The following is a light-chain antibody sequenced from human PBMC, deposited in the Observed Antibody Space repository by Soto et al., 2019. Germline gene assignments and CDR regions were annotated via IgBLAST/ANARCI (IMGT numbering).Light chain of an antibody. V-gene: IGKV2-28*01. CDR1: QSLLHTNVNNY. CDR2: LGS. CDR3: MQALHTPST. Sequence: DIVMTQSPLSLPVTPGEPASISCRSSQSLLHTNVNNYLHWYLQKPGLSPQLLVYLGSTRAAGVPDRFSGSGSGTDFTLKISRVEAADVGVYYCMQALHTPSTVGQGTKVEI. J-gene: IGKJ1*01.